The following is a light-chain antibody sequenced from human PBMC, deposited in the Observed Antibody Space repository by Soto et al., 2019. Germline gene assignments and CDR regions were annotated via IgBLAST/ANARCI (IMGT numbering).Light chain of an antibody. V-gene: IGKV1-39*01. J-gene: IGKJ5*01. CDR3: QHSYSNFPIT. CDR2: DAS. CDR1: QSIGGY. Sequence: DIQVTQSPSSLSASVGDRVTISCRAIQSIGGYLNWYQQKPGKAPTLLIFDASSLQSGVPSRFSGRGSGAEYTLTISSLQPEDFATYFCQHSYSNFPITFGQGTRLEIK.